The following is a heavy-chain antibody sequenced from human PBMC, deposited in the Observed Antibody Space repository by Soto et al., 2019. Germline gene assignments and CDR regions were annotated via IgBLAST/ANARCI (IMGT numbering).Heavy chain of an antibody. Sequence: QVQLVESGGGEVQPGRSLRLSCAASGFTFSTYAMHWVRQAPGKGLEWVALISYDESNKYYVDSVKGRFTISRDTSKNTLFLQMNSLRPEDTAIHTCTKGFHHTGGLGIDYWGQGTLVTVSP. D-gene: IGHD1-1*01. CDR2: ISYDESNK. V-gene: IGHV3-30*18. J-gene: IGHJ4*02. CDR1: GFTFSTYA. CDR3: TKGFHHTGGLGIDY.